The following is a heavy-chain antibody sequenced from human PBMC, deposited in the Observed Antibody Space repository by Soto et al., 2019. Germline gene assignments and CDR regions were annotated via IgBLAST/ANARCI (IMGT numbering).Heavy chain of an antibody. Sequence: VQLVESGGDLVQPGGSLRLSCAASGITVSSNYMSWVRQAPGKGPAWVSVIYNDGSTQYADSVKGRFTISRDDSKNMVYLQMTSLRVEDTAIYYCARDLSSEGPLLDFDSWGQGTLVTVTS. V-gene: IGHV3-66*01. CDR2: IYNDGST. J-gene: IGHJ4*02. CDR3: ARDLSSEGPLLDFDS. D-gene: IGHD3-10*01. CDR1: GITVSSNY.